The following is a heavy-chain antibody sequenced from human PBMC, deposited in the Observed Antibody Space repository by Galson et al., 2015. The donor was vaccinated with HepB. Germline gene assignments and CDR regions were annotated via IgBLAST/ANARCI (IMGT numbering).Heavy chain of an antibody. J-gene: IGHJ5*02. Sequence: LRLSCAASGFTFDDYAMHWVRQAPGKGLEWVSGISWNSGSIGYADSVKGRFTISRDNAKNSLYLQMNSLRAEDTALYYCAKDRVAVAGIAWFDPWGQGTLVTVSS. V-gene: IGHV3-9*01. CDR3: AKDRVAVAGIAWFDP. CDR2: ISWNSGSI. CDR1: GFTFDDYA. D-gene: IGHD6-19*01.